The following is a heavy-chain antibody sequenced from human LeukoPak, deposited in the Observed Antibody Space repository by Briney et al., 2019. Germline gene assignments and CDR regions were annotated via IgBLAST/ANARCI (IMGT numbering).Heavy chain of an antibody. CDR3: AKGAMVRGVLDN. V-gene: IGHV3-23*01. CDR2: ISNSGEST. D-gene: IGHD3-10*01. Sequence: PGGSLRLSCAASGFTFSSYAMNWVRQAPGKGLEWVSTISNSGESTYYADSVKGRFTISRDNSKNTLFLQMNSLRAEDTAVYYCAKGAMVRGVLDNGGQGPLVTVSS. J-gene: IGHJ4*02. CDR1: GFTFSSYA.